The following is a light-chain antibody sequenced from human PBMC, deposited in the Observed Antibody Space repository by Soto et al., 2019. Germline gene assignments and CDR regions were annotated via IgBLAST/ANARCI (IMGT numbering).Light chain of an antibody. CDR3: HKYGSAASLT. V-gene: IGKV1-27*01. CDR1: QGISRY. Sequence: DIQMTQSPSSLSASVGDRVTVTCRASQGISRYLAWYQQKPGKVPKLLIYAASTLQPGVPTRFSGSGSETDFTRTSSSLQPEDVATYYCHKYGSAASLTFGGGTKVEIK. CDR2: AAS. J-gene: IGKJ4*01.